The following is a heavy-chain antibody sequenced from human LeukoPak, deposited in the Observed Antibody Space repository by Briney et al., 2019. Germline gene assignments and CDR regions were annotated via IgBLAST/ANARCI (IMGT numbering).Heavy chain of an antibody. J-gene: IGHJ4*02. CDR1: GYTFTSYG. CDR2: ISAYNGNT. D-gene: IGHD6-13*01. Sequence: ASVKVSCKASGYTFTSYGISWVRQAPGEGLEWMGWISAYNGNTNYAQKLQGRVTMTTDTSTSTAYMELRSLRSDDTAVYYCARDVTIAAAGGAYDYWGQGTLVTVSS. CDR3: ARDVTIAAAGGAYDY. V-gene: IGHV1-18*01.